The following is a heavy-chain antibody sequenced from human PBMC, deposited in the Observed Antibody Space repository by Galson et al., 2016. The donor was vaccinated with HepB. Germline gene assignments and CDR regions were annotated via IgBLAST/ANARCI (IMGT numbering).Heavy chain of an antibody. CDR2: IRSNAYGGTT. CDR1: GFTFGAYA. J-gene: IGHJ4*02. Sequence: SLRLSCAASGFTFGAYATSWFRQAPGKGLEWVGFIRSNAYGGTTEYAASVKGRFTISRDDSKSIAYLQMNSLKTEDTALYYCAREKILPAVTFDYWGQGNLVTVSS. V-gene: IGHV3-49*03. D-gene: IGHD2-2*01. CDR3: AREKILPAVTFDY.